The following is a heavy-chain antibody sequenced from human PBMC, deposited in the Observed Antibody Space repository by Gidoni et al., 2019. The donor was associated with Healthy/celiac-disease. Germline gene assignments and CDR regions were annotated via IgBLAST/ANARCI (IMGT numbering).Heavy chain of an antibody. CDR2: ISSSSSYI. Sequence: EVQLVESGGGLVKPGGSLRLSCAASGFTFSSYSMNWVRQAPGKGLEWVSSISSSSSYIYYADSVKGRFTISRDNAKNSLYLQMNSLRAEDTAVYYCARDGPYYDQSRTAIWGQGTMVTVSS. CDR3: ARDGPYYDQSRTAI. V-gene: IGHV3-21*01. CDR1: GFTFSSYS. J-gene: IGHJ3*02. D-gene: IGHD3-22*01.